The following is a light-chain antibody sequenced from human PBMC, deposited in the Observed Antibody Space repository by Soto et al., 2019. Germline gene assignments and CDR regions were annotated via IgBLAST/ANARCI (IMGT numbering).Light chain of an antibody. Sequence: EIVLTQSPGTLSLSPWERATLSCRASQSVSTNYLAWYQQKPGQSPRLLIYGATSRATGIPDRFSGSGSGTDFILTISRLEPEDFAVYFCHQYGTSPYTFAQATKLDIK. J-gene: IGKJ2*01. CDR3: HQYGTSPYT. V-gene: IGKV3-20*01. CDR1: QSVSTNY. CDR2: GAT.